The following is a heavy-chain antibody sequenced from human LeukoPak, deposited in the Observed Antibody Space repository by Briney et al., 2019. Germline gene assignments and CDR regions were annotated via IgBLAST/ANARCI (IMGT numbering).Heavy chain of an antibody. CDR3: ARNITSLTPAGYFDY. CDR2: IYNSWST. J-gene: IGHJ4*02. D-gene: IGHD2-2*01. CDR1: GGSIGSGRYY. V-gene: IGHV4-39*01. Sequence: PSETLSLTCTVSGGSIGSGRYYWAWIRQPPGKGLEWIGSIYNSWSTSYNPSLKSRVAMSVDTSKNQFSLRLSSVTAADTAVYYCARNITSLTPAGYFDYWGQGTLVAVSS.